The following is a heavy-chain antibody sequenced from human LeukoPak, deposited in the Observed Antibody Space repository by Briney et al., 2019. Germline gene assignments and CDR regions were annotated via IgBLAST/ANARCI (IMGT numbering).Heavy chain of an antibody. D-gene: IGHD5-18*01. J-gene: IGHJ4*02. CDR3: ARQGYGYGLPIDY. CDR1: GFSISSYY. V-gene: IGHV4-59*08. Sequence: SETLSLTCTVSGFSISSYYWSWIRQPPGKGLEWIGYIYYSGSTNYNPSLKSRVTKSVNSSKNQFSLKMSSVTAAGAAVYYCARQGYGYGLPIDYWGQGTLVTVSS. CDR2: IYYSGST.